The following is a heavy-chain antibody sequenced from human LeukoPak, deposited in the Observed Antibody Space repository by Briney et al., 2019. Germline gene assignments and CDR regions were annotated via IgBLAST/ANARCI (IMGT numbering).Heavy chain of an antibody. CDR1: GFTFSSYA. J-gene: IGHJ3*02. Sequence: PGGSLRLSCAASGFTFSSYAMHWVRQAPGKGLEWVAVISYDGSNKYYADSVKGRFTISRDNSKNTLYLQMNSLRAEDTAVYYCARDVSLGESAFDIWGQGTMVTVSS. V-gene: IGHV3-30-3*01. CDR3: ARDVSLGESAFDI. D-gene: IGHD3-10*01. CDR2: ISYDGSNK.